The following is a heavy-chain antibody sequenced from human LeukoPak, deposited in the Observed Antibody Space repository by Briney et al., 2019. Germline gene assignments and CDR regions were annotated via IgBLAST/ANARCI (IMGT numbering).Heavy chain of an antibody. Sequence: SETLSLTCAVYGGSFSGYYWSWIRQPPGKGLEWIGEINHSGSTNYNPSLKSRVTISVDTSKNQFSLKLSSVTAADTAVYYCARIGILESITMIVVADSYWYFDLWGRGTLVTVSS. CDR3: ARIGILESITMIVVADSYWYFDL. D-gene: IGHD3-22*01. CDR1: GGSFSGYY. CDR2: INHSGST. J-gene: IGHJ2*01. V-gene: IGHV4-34*01.